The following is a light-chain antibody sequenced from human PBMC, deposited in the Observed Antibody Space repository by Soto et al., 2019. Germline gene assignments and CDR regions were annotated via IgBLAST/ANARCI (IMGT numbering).Light chain of an antibody. V-gene: IGLV2-23*02. CDR1: SSDVGSYNL. CDR2: EVS. J-gene: IGLJ1*01. Sequence: ALTQPASVSGSPGQSITISCTGTSSDVGSYNLVSWYQQHPGKAPKLMIYEVSKRPSGVSNRFSGSKSGNTASLTISGLQAEDEADYYCCSYAGSSTSVFGTGTKVTVL. CDR3: CSYAGSSTSV.